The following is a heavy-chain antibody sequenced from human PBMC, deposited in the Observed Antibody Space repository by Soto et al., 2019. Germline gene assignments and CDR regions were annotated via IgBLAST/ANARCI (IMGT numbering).Heavy chain of an antibody. CDR2: ISCDGRQK. J-gene: IGHJ4*01. CDR3: VKEMDGSYYSAYHCDY. CDR1: GFTFSSYG. D-gene: IGHD1-26*01. Sequence: QVQLVESGGGGVQPGKSLSLSCVAAGFTFSSYGMHWVRQAPGKGLEWVALISCDGRQKYFGVSVKGRFTISRDNSKNTRYLEMNSLRGDDTARYYCVKEMDGSYYSAYHCDYWGHGTQVTASS. V-gene: IGHV3-30*18.